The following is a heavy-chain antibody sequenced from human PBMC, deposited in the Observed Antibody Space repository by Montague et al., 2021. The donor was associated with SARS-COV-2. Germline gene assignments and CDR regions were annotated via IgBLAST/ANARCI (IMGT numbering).Heavy chain of an antibody. V-gene: IGHV4-4*01. CDR3: ASWSESDSWYQASLDY. CDR1: GDSISSSYW. Sequence: ETLSLTCAVSGDSISSSYWWNWVRQSPGKGLEWIGEIFHSGTTNYNPSLKSRITISVDKSRNQFSLRLSSVTAADTAIYCCASWSESDSWYQASLDYWGQGTLITASS. J-gene: IGHJ4*02. CDR2: IFHSGTT. D-gene: IGHD6-13*01.